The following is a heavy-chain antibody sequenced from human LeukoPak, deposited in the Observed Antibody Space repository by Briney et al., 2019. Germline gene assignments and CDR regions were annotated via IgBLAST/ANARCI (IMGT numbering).Heavy chain of an antibody. CDR1: GFTFSSYA. CDR2: ISYDGSNK. J-gene: IGHJ4*02. Sequence: GGSLRLSCAASGFTFSSYAMHWVRQAPGKGLEWVAVISYDGSNKYYADSVKGRFTISRDNSKHTLYLQMNSLRAEDTAVYYCARGVLFDYWGQGTLVTVSS. V-gene: IGHV3-30*01. CDR3: ARGVLFDY.